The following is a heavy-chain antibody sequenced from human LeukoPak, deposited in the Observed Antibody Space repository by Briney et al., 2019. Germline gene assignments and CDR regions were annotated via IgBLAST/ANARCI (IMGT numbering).Heavy chain of an antibody. Sequence: VSLRLSSAASGFTFSSYAMSWVRHGPGKGLKWVSAINGSGGSTYYADSGKVRFTIARYISKDTPYLQMNSLRAEDTAVHYCAKERHWTYGGYFDYWGQGTLVTVSS. J-gene: IGHJ4*02. D-gene: IGHD1-7*01. CDR2: INGSGGST. V-gene: IGHV3-23*01. CDR1: GFTFSSYA. CDR3: AKERHWTYGGYFDY.